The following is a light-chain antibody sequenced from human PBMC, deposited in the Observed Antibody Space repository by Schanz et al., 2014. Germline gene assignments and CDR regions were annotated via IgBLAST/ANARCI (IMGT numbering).Light chain of an antibody. Sequence: QSALTQPPSVSGSPGQSVTISCTGTSSDVGFYNRVSWYQQPPGTAPKVMIYEVTNRPSGVPDRFSGSKSGNTASLTISGLQAEDEADYYCSSYRTSSTLDVVFGGGTKLTVL. CDR2: EVT. CDR1: SSDVGFYNR. CDR3: SSYRTSSTLDVV. J-gene: IGLJ2*01. V-gene: IGLV2-18*02.